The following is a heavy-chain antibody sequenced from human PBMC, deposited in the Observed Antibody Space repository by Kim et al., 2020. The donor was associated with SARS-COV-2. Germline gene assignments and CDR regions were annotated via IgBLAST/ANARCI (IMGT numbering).Heavy chain of an antibody. Sequence: VKGRFTISRDNAKNSLYLQMNSLRAEDTAVYYCARDPPGWGGFYYYYMDVWGKGATVTVSS. J-gene: IGHJ6*03. CDR3: ARDPPGWGGFYYYYMDV. V-gene: IGHV3-11*06. D-gene: IGHD6-19*01.